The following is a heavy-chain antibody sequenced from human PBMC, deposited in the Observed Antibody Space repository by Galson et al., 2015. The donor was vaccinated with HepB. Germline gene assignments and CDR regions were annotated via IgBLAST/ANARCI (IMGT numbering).Heavy chain of an antibody. Sequence: SLRLSCAASGFNFTSYPMAWVRQAPGKGLEWVSCISSDGSTYYADSVKGRFTISRDNSKNTLYLQMNSLRAEDTAVYYCAKDQRASFYSPSDHWGQGTVVAVSS. D-gene: IGHD2-2*01. V-gene: IGHV3-23*01. CDR3: AKDQRASFYSPSDH. CDR1: GFNFTSYP. CDR2: ISSDGST. J-gene: IGHJ4*02.